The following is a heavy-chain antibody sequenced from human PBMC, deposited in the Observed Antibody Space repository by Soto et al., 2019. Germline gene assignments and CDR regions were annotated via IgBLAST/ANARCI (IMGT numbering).Heavy chain of an antibody. D-gene: IGHD3-9*01. CDR2: ISSSSSYI. CDR3: ARDESYYDILTGELDY. J-gene: IGHJ4*02. Sequence: GGSLRLSCAASGFTFSSYSMNWVRQAPGKGLEWVSSISSSSSYIYYADSVKGRFTISRDNAKNSLYLQMNSLRAEDTAVYYCARDESYYDILTGELDYWGQGTPVTVSS. CDR1: GFTFSSYS. V-gene: IGHV3-21*01.